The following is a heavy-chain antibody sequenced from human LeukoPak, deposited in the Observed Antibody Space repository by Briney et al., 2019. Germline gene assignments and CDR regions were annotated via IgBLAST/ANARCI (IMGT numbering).Heavy chain of an antibody. CDR1: GFTFTTYG. Sequence: PGGSLRLSCAASGFTFTTYGMHWVRQAPGKGLEWVAFLRNDGTYKYYADSVKGRFTISRDNSKNTLYLQMSSLRAEETAVYYCVKTSCSTTSCPGDYWGQGTLVTVSS. CDR2: LRNDGTYK. CDR3: VKTSCSTTSCPGDY. V-gene: IGHV3-30*02. J-gene: IGHJ4*02. D-gene: IGHD2-2*01.